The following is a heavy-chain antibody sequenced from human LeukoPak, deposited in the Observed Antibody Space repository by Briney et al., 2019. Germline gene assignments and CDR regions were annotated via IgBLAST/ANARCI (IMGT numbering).Heavy chain of an antibody. CDR1: GFTFSSYG. J-gene: IGHJ5*02. CDR2: ISSSSSYI. CDR3: ARATQYCSGGSCYDTWFDP. V-gene: IGHV3-21*01. D-gene: IGHD2-15*01. Sequence: SGGPLRLSCAASGFTFSSYGMHWVRQAPGKGLEWVSSISSSSSYIYYADSVKGRFTISRDNAKNSLYLHMNSLRAEDTAVYYCARATQYCSGGSCYDTWFDPWGQGTLVTVSS.